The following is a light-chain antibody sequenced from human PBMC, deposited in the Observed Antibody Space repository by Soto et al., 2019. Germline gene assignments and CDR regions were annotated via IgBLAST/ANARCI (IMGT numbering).Light chain of an antibody. CDR1: SSNIGAGYD. CDR2: GTF. J-gene: IGLJ3*02. Sequence: QPVLTQPPSVSGAPGQTVTISCSGSSSNIGAGYDVHWYQHLPGTVPKLVIYGTFNRPSGVPDRFSGSKSGTSASLAITGLQAEDEADYYCQAYDNSLGVSVLFGGGTKLTVL. V-gene: IGLV1-40*01. CDR3: QAYDNSLGVSVL.